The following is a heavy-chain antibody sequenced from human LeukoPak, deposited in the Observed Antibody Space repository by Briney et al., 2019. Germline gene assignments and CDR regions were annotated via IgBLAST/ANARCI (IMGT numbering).Heavy chain of an antibody. CDR1: GGSFSGYY. Sequence: SETLSLTCAVSGGSFSGYYWSWIRQPPGKGLEWIGEISHSGSTNYNPSLKSRVTISVDTSKNQFSLKLGSVTAADTAVYYCALEQQLVRMRPANAFDIWGQGTMVTVSS. J-gene: IGHJ3*02. V-gene: IGHV4-34*01. D-gene: IGHD6-13*01. CDR2: ISHSGST. CDR3: ALEQQLVRMRPANAFDI.